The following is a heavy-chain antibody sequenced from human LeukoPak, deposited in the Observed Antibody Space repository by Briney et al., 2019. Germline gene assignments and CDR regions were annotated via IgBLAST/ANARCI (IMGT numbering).Heavy chain of an antibody. Sequence: PGGSLRLSCAASGFTFSSYAMHWVRQAPGKGLEWVAVISYDGSNKYYADSVKGRFTISRDNSKNTLYLQMDSLRAEDTAVYYCARRLYSSGFIDYWGQGTLVTVSS. D-gene: IGHD6-19*01. CDR3: ARRLYSSGFIDY. V-gene: IGHV3-30*04. CDR2: ISYDGSNK. J-gene: IGHJ4*02. CDR1: GFTFSSYA.